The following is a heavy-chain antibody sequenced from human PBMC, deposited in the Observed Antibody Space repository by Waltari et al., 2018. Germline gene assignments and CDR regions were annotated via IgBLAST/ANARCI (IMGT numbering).Heavy chain of an antibody. CDR3: ARELGDGAQAYYYYGMDV. Sequence: QVQLVESGGGVVQPGRSLRLSCAASGFTFSSYAMHWVRQATGKGLEWVAVISYDGSNKYYADSVKGRFTISRDNSKNTLYLQMNSLRAEDTAVYYCARELGDGAQAYYYYGMDVWGQGTTVTVSS. V-gene: IGHV3-30*01. J-gene: IGHJ6*02. D-gene: IGHD2-21*02. CDR2: ISYDGSNK. CDR1: GFTFSSYA.